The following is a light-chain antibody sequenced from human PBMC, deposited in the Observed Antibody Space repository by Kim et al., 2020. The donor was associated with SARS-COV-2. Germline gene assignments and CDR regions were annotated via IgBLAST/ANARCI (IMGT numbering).Light chain of an antibody. J-gene: IGLJ1*01. CDR2: GRD. CDR1: SVMTYA. V-gene: IGLV3-19*01. Sequence: SSELTQDPAVSVALGQAVKITCQGDSVMTYAPSWFQQKPGRAPVLVIYGRDSRPTGIPDRFSGSASGDTASLTITGAQAEDEADYYCNSRDRRGHPVFGT. CDR3: NSRDRRGHPV.